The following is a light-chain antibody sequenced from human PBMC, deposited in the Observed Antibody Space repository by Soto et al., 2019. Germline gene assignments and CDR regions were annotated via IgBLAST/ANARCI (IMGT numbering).Light chain of an antibody. CDR2: EVS. J-gene: IGLJ3*02. V-gene: IGLV2-8*01. CDR1: SSDVGAYKY. Sequence: QSALTQPPSESGSPGQSVTISCTGTSSDVGAYKYVSWYQQYPGKAPKLMIYEVSKRPSGVPDRFSGSKSGNTASLTVSGLQAADEDDYYCTSYAGSNIWVFGGGTKLTVL. CDR3: TSYAGSNIWV.